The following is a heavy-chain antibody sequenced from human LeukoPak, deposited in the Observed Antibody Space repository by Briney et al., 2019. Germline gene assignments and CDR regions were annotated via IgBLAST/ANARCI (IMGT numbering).Heavy chain of an antibody. CDR2: INTNTGNP. Sequence: ASVKVSCKASGYTFTSYGISWVRQAPGQGLEWMGWINTNTGNPTYVQGFTGRFVFSLDTSVSTAYLQISSLKAEDTAVYYCARDPRARVGYWGQGTLVTVSS. D-gene: IGHD2-15*01. J-gene: IGHJ4*02. CDR1: GYTFTSYG. V-gene: IGHV7-4-1*02. CDR3: ARDPRARVGY.